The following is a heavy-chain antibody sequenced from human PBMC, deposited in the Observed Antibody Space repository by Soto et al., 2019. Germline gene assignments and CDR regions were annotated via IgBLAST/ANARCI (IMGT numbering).Heavy chain of an antibody. CDR2: IRSSGNST. J-gene: IGHJ4*02. V-gene: IGHV3-23*01. Sequence: GSLRLSCAASGLTFTRYTMTWVRQAPGKGLEWVSSIRSSGNSTYYADSVKGRFTISRDNSKDTLYLQLNSLRAEDTAIYYCAKHGSGTTFYYFDYWGQGALVTVSS. CDR1: GLTFTRYT. CDR3: AKHGSGTTFYYFDY. D-gene: IGHD3-10*01.